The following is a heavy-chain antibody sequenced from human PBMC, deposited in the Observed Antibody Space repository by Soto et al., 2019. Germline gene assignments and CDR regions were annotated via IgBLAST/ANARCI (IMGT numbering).Heavy chain of an antibody. Sequence: GGSLRLSCAASGFTFSDYYMSWIRQAPGKWLEWVSYISSSGSTIYYADSVKGRFTISRDNAKNSLYLQMNSLRAEDTAVYYCARDDSSGYYDSGGAFDIWGQGXMVTV. J-gene: IGHJ3*02. D-gene: IGHD3-22*01. CDR2: ISSSGSTI. CDR1: GFTFSDYY. CDR3: ARDDSSGYYDSGGAFDI. V-gene: IGHV3-11*01.